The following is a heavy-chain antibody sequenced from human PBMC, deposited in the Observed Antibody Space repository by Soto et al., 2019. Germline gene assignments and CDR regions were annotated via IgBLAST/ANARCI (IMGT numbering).Heavy chain of an antibody. CDR3: ARDRTYVLRFLEWSTFDY. Sequence: QVQLVESGGGVVQPGRSLRLSCAASGFTFSSYAMHWVRQAPGKGLEWVAVISYDGSNKYYADSVKGRFTISRDNSKNTLYVQMNSLRAEDTAVYYCARDRTYVLRFLEWSTFDYWGQGTLVTVSS. CDR2: ISYDGSNK. CDR1: GFTFSSYA. V-gene: IGHV3-30-3*01. D-gene: IGHD3-3*01. J-gene: IGHJ4*02.